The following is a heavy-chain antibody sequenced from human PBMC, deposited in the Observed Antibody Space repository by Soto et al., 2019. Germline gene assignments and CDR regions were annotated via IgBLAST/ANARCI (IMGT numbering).Heavy chain of an antibody. CDR1: GGSISSGGYY. Sequence: QVQLQESGPGLVKASQTLSLTCTVSGGSISSGGYYWRWIRQFPGKGLEWIGYIFYSGSTDYNPSLKSRLSISVDTSKNQISLRLSSVTAADTAVYYCAREYGDFGMDVWGQGTTVTVSS. CDR2: IFYSGST. D-gene: IGHD4-17*01. J-gene: IGHJ6*02. V-gene: IGHV4-31*03. CDR3: AREYGDFGMDV.